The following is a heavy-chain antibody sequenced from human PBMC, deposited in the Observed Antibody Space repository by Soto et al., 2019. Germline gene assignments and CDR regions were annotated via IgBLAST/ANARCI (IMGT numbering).Heavy chain of an antibody. CDR2: ISGSGGST. CDR3: AKPGKAGIAAAAGWFDP. CDR1: GFTFSSYA. J-gene: IGHJ5*02. Sequence: GGSLRLSCAASGFTFSSYAMSWVRQAPGKGLEWVSAISGSGGSTYYADSVKGRFTISRDNSKNTLYLQMNSLRAEDTAVYYCAKPGKAGIAAAAGWFDPWGQGTLVTVSS. V-gene: IGHV3-23*01. D-gene: IGHD6-13*01.